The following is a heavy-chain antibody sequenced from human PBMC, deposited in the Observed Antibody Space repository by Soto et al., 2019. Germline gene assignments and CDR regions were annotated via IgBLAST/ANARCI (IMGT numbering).Heavy chain of an antibody. J-gene: IGHJ5*02. D-gene: IGHD6-19*01. CDR1: GFTFSSYW. Sequence: RGSLRLSCAASGFTFSSYWMSWVRQAPGKGLEWVANIKQDGSEKYYVDSVKGRFTISRDNAKNSLYLQMNSLRAEDTAVYYCARGDDSSGWYASWFDPWGQGTLVTVSS. CDR2: IKQDGSEK. V-gene: IGHV3-7*01. CDR3: ARGDDSSGWYASWFDP.